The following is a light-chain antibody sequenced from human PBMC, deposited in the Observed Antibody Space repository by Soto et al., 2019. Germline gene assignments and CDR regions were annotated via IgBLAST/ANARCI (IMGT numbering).Light chain of an antibody. CDR2: DAS. CDR1: QSVNNY. J-gene: IGKJ4*01. V-gene: IGKV3-11*01. Sequence: ESVLTQSPAALSLSRGERAALSCRASQSVNNYLAWYQQKPGQAPRLLIYDASNRATGIPARFSGSGSGTDFTLTISSLEPEDFAVYYCQQRNNWITFGGGTKVDIK. CDR3: QQRNNWIT.